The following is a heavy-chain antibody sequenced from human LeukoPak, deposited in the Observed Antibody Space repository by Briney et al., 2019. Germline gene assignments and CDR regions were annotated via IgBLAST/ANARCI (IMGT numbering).Heavy chain of an antibody. J-gene: IGHJ3*02. CDR1: GFTFDDYA. D-gene: IGHD1-26*01. Sequence: GGSLRLSCAASGFTFDDYAMHWVRQAPGKGLEWVSGISWNSGSIGYADSVKGRFTISRDNAKNSLYLQMNSLRAEDTALYYCAREEWELLAFDIWGQETVVTVSS. CDR2: ISWNSGSI. CDR3: AREEWELLAFDI. V-gene: IGHV3-9*01.